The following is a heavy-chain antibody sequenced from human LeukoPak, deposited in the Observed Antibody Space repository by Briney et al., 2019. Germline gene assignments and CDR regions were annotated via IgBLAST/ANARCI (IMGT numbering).Heavy chain of an antibody. Sequence: GASVKVSCKASGYTFTGYYMHWVRQAPGQGLEWMGWINPNSGGTNYAQKFQGWVTMTRGTSISTAYMELSRLRSDDTAVYYCARVSVMTILAEYDSSGTFDYWGQGTLVTVSS. CDR3: ARVSVMTILAEYDSSGTFDY. J-gene: IGHJ4*02. D-gene: IGHD3-22*01. CDR2: INPNSGGT. V-gene: IGHV1-2*04. CDR1: GYTFTGYY.